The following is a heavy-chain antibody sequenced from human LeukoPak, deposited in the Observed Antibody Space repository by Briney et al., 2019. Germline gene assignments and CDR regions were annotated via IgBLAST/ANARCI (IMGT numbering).Heavy chain of an antibody. J-gene: IGHJ4*02. CDR1: GYTFTSYY. CDR3: ARVRPDYDFWSGYYTHPFDY. D-gene: IGHD3-3*01. Sequence: GSVKVSCKASGYTFTSYYMHWVRQAPGQGLEWMGIINPSGGSTSYAQKFQGRVTMTRDTSTSTVYMELSSLRSEDTAVYYCARVRPDYDFWSGYYTHPFDYWGQGTLVTVSS. V-gene: IGHV1-46*01. CDR2: INPSGGST.